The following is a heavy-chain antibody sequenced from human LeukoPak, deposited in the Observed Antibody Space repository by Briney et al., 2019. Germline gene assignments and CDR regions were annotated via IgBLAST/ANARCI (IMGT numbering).Heavy chain of an antibody. V-gene: IGHV4-30-4*01. J-gene: IGHJ5*02. D-gene: IGHD3-10*01. CDR2: IYYSGST. Sequence: PSETLSLTCTVSGGSISSGDYYWSWIRRPPGKGLEWIGYIYYSGSTYYNPSLKSRVTISVDTSKNQFSLKLSSVTAADTAVYYCARQSRFGELFHWFDPWGQGTLVTVSS. CDR1: GGSISSGDYY. CDR3: ARQSRFGELFHWFDP.